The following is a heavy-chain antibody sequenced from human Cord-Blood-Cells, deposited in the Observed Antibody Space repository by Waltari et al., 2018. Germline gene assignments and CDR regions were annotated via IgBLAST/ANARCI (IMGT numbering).Heavy chain of an antibody. V-gene: IGHV3-21*01. CDR3: ARPPSDRGSKYFQH. CDR1: GFTFSSYS. D-gene: IGHD3-22*01. CDR2: ISSSSSNI. J-gene: IGHJ1*01. Sequence: EVQLVESGGGLVKPGGSLRLSCAASGFTFSSYSMNWFRQAPGKGLEWVSSISSSSSNIYYEDSVKGRFTISRDNAKNSLYLQMNSLRAEDTAVYYCARPPSDRGSKYFQHWGQGTLVTVSS.